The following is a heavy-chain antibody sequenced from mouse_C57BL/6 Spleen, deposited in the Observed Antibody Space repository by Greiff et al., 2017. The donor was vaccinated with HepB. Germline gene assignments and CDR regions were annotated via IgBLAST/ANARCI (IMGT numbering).Heavy chain of an antibody. CDR1: GFTFSSYA. Sequence: EVQLVESGGGLVKPGGSLKLSCAASGFTFSSYAMSWVRQTPEKRLEWVATISDGGSYTYYPDNVKGRFTISRENAKNNLYLQMSHLKSEDTAMYYCARDSDYGSSYVDLDYWGQGTTLTVSS. CDR3: ARDSDYGSSYVDLDY. V-gene: IGHV5-4*01. J-gene: IGHJ2*01. D-gene: IGHD1-1*01. CDR2: ISDGGSYT.